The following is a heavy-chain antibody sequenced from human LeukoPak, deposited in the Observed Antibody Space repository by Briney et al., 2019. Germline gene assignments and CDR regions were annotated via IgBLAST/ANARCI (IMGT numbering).Heavy chain of an antibody. CDR3: ARDRLGIGKDY. V-gene: IGHV1-69*04. CDR2: IIPILGIA. CDR1: GGTFSSYA. D-gene: IGHD7-27*01. J-gene: IGHJ4*02. Sequence: ASVKVSCKASGGTFSSYAISWVRQAPGQGPEWMGRIIPILGIANYAQKFQGRVTITADKSTSTAYMELSSLRSEDTAVYYCARDRLGIGKDYWGQGTLVTVSS.